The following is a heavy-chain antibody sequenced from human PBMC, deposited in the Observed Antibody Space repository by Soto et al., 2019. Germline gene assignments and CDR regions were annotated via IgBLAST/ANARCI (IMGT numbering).Heavy chain of an antibody. J-gene: IGHJ5*02. Sequence: SETLSLTCTVSGGSISSSSYYWGWIRQPPGKGLEWIGSIYYSGSTYYNPSLKSRVTISVDTSKNQFSLKLSSVTAADTAVYYCARPNPVTANDGWFDPWGQGTPVTVSS. CDR1: GGSISSSSYY. D-gene: IGHD2-21*02. V-gene: IGHV4-39*01. CDR3: ARPNPVTANDGWFDP. CDR2: IYYSGST.